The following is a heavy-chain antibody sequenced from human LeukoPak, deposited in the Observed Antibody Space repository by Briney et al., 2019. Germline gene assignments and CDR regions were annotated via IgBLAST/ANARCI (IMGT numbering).Heavy chain of an antibody. CDR3: ARKDRLGYNYDQGPIDY. V-gene: IGHV3-21*01. J-gene: IGHJ4*02. Sequence: GGSLRLSCAASGFTFSSYNMNWVRQAPGKGLEWVSSISSSGNYIYYTESVKGRFTVSRDNAKNSLYLQMNSLRAEDTAVYYCARKDRLGYNYDQGPIDYWGQGTLVTVSS. CDR1: GFTFSSYN. CDR2: ISSSGNYI. D-gene: IGHD5-18*01.